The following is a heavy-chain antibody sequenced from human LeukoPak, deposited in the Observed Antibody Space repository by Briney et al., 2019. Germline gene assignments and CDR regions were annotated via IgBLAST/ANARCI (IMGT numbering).Heavy chain of an antibody. J-gene: IGHJ4*02. Sequence: GGSLRLSCAASGFTFSSYAMSWVRQAPGKGLEWVAVISSDGSNKYYADSMKGRFTISRDNSKNTLYLQMNSLRVEDTAVYFCAKIGGYVVYWGQGTLVTVSS. CDR1: GFTFSSYA. CDR3: AKIGGYVVY. V-gene: IGHV3-30*18. CDR2: ISSDGSNK.